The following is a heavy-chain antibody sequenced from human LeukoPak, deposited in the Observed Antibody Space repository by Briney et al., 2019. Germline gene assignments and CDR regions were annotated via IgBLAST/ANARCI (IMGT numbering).Heavy chain of an antibody. J-gene: IGHJ4*02. CDR1: GFIFSSYS. CDR3: ARGRREMATITNYFDY. V-gene: IGHV3-23*01. D-gene: IGHD5-24*01. CDR2: ITGSGGNT. Sequence: GGSLRLSCAASGFIFSSYSMSWVRQAPGMGLEWVSVITGSGGNTYYADSVKGRFTISKDNSKNTLYLQMNSLRAEDTAVYYCARGRREMATITNYFDYWGQGTLVTVSS.